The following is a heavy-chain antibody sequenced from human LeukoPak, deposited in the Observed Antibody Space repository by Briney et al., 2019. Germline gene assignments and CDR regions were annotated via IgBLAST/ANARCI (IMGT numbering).Heavy chain of an antibody. Sequence: SEILSLTYAVYGGSFSGYYWSWIRQPPGKGLEWIGEINHSGSTNYNPSLKSRVTISVDTSKNQFSLKLSSVTAADTAVYYCARGSSSWYGPLSDYWGQGTLVTVSS. D-gene: IGHD6-13*01. V-gene: IGHV4-34*01. CDR2: INHSGST. CDR3: ARGSSSWYGPLSDY. CDR1: GGSFSGYY. J-gene: IGHJ4*02.